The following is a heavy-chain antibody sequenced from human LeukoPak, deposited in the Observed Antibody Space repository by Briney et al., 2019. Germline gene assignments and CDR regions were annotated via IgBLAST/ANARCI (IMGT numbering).Heavy chain of an antibody. CDR1: GGSISSYY. V-gene: IGHV4-59*08. D-gene: IGHD4-17*01. Sequence: SETLSLTCTVSGGSISSYYWSWIRQPPGKGLEWIGYISYSGSTNYNPSLKSRVTISVDTSKNQFSLKLSSVTAADTAVYYCARHSDYGDYFDYWGQGTLVTVSS. J-gene: IGHJ4*02. CDR2: ISYSGST. CDR3: ARHSDYGDYFDY.